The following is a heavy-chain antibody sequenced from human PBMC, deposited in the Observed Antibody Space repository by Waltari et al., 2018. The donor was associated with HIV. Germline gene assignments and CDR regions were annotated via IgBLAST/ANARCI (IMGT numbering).Heavy chain of an antibody. CDR3: ARSPAIYFSGSGNHPLFCDF. J-gene: IGHJ4*02. V-gene: IGHV1-18*01. Sequence: QAQLVQSGAEVKKPGASVKVSCKTSGYLFAKSSISWMRESPGQGLEWMGWINPDNGETKFPQKFRGRVTLTTDTSTNTAYMEVTSLRSDDAAVYYCARSPAIYFSGSGNHPLFCDFWGQGTLVTVSS. CDR2: INPDNGET. CDR1: GYLFAKSS. D-gene: IGHD3-10*01.